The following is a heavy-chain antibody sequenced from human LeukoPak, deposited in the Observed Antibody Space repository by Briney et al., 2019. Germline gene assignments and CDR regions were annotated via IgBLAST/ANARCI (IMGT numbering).Heavy chain of an antibody. D-gene: IGHD6-13*01. CDR3: ARDGGIAAAGSDRFDP. CDR1: GGAFSSYA. V-gene: IGHV1-69*04. CDR2: IIPILGIA. Sequence: GASVKVSCKASGGAFSSYAISWVRQAPGQGLEWMGRIIPILGIANYAQKSQGRVTITADKSTSTAYMELSSLRSEDTAVYYCARDGGIAAAGSDRFDPWGQGTLVTVSS. J-gene: IGHJ5*02.